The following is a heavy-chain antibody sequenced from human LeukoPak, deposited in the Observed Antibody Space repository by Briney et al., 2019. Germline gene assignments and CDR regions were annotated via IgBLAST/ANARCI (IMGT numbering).Heavy chain of an antibody. D-gene: IGHD5-24*01. CDR1: EFSVGSNY. J-gene: IGHJ4*02. V-gene: IGHV3-7*01. CDR2: MKQDASEY. Sequence: GGSLRLSCAASEFSVGSNYMTWVRQAPGKGLEWVANMKQDASEYYYADSVRGRFTISRDHAKNSLYLQMNSLRAEDTAVYYCARDRRDGYNLLDYWGQGTLVTVSS. CDR3: ARDRRDGYNLLDY.